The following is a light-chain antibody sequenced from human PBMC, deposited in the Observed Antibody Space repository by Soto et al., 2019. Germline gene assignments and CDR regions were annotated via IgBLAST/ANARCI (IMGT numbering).Light chain of an antibody. J-gene: IGLJ1*01. CDR1: STDVGGYNY. Sequence: VLAQPSSVSGSPGQSITISCTGTSTDVGGYNYVSWYQHHSGKAPKLLIYEVTNRPSGISDRFSGSKSVNTASLTISGLHDEDESDYYCGSYSSTDTPFAFGTGTKVTVL. V-gene: IGLV2-14*01. CDR2: EVT. CDR3: GSYSSTDTPFA.